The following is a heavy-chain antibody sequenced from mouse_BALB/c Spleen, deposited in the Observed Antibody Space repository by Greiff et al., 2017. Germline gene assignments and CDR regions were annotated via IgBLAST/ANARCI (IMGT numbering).Heavy chain of an antibody. V-gene: IGHV1-69*02. CDR3: TRGGIVYAMDY. CDR2: IYPSDSYT. CDR1: GYTFTSYW. J-gene: IGHJ4*01. Sequence: VQLQQPGAELVRPGASVKLSCKASGYTFTSYWINWVKQRPGQGLEWIGNIYPSDSYTNYNQKFKDKATLTVDKSSSTAYMQLSSPTSEDSAVYYCTRGGIVYAMDYWGQGTSVTVSS.